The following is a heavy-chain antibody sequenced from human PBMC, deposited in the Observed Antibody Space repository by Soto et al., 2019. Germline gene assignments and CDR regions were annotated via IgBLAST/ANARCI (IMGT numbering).Heavy chain of an antibody. Sequence: PLGSLRLSCAVSGITFSSYAMNWVRQAPGKGLEWVSTISGSGATTYYAGSVKGRFTISRDNSKNTLYLQMNSLRVEDTAIYYCTRGEDDIGFVIYHDYRGLATLVTVSS. D-gene: IGHD3-9*01. V-gene: IGHV3-23*01. CDR2: ISGSGATT. J-gene: IGHJ4*02. CDR3: TRGEDDIGFVIYHDY. CDR1: GITFSSYA.